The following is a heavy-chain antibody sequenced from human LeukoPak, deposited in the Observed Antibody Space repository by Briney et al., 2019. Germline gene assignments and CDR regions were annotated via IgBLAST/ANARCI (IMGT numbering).Heavy chain of an antibody. CDR2: IYHSGST. J-gene: IGHJ3*02. D-gene: IGHD4-17*01. CDR1: GGSISSSNW. V-gene: IGHV4-4*02. CDR3: ARFRTVTTYGAFDI. Sequence: PSETLSLTCAVSGGSISSSNWWSWVRPPPGKGLEWIGEIYHSGSTNYNPSLKSRVTISVDKSKNQFSLKLSSVTAADTAVYYCARFRTVTTYGAFDIWGQGTMVTVSS.